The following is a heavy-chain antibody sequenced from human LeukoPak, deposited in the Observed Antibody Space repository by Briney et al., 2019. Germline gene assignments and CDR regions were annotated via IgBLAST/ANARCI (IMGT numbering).Heavy chain of an antibody. V-gene: IGHV5-51*01. J-gene: IGHJ4*02. CDR2: IYPGDSDT. CDR1: GYSFNNYW. D-gene: IGHD3-10*01. Sequence: PGESLQISCKGSGYSFNNYWIGWVRQMPGKGLEWMGIIYPGDSDTRYSPSFQGQVTISADKSISTAYLQWSSLKASDTAMYYCARSEHYYGSGSLYYFDYWGQGTLVTVSS. CDR3: ARSEHYYGSGSLYYFDY.